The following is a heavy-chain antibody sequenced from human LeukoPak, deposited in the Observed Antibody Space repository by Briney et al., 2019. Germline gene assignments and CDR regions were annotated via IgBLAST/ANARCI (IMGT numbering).Heavy chain of an antibody. V-gene: IGHV4-59*01. CDR2: IYYSGST. CDR3: ASLTVTSDAFDI. CDR1: GGSISSYY. Sequence: PSETLSLTCTVSGGSISSYYWSWIRQTPGKGLEWIGYIYYSGSTNYNPSLKSRLTISVDTSKNQFSLKLSSVTAADTAVYYCASLTVTSDAFDIWGRGTMVTVSS. J-gene: IGHJ3*02. D-gene: IGHD4-17*01.